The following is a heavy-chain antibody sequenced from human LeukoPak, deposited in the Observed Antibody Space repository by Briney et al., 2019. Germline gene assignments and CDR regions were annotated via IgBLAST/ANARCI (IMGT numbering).Heavy chain of an antibody. CDR1: GGSISSSNW. CDR3: ARGAWIQLWPKKEYYFDY. J-gene: IGHJ4*02. CDR2: IYHSGST. D-gene: IGHD5-18*01. Sequence: SETLSLTCAASGGSISSSNWWSWVRQPPGKGLEWIGEIYHSGSTNYNPSLKSRVTISVDKSKNQFSLKLSSVTAADTAVYYCARGAWIQLWPKKEYYFDYWGQGTLVTVSS. V-gene: IGHV4-4*02.